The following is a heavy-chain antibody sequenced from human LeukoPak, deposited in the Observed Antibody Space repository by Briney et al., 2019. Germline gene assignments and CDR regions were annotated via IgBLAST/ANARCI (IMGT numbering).Heavy chain of an antibody. CDR1: GFTFSSYW. J-gene: IGHJ4*02. D-gene: IGHD5/OR15-5a*01. V-gene: IGHV3-21*01. CDR2: ISSGSNYI. Sequence: GGSLRLSCAASGFTFSSYWMHWVRQAPGKGLEWVSSISSGSNYIYYADSLKGRFTISRDNAKNSLYLQMNSLRADDTAVYYCAREQFRNDVYDDFDYWGQGTLVTVSS. CDR3: AREQFRNDVYDDFDY.